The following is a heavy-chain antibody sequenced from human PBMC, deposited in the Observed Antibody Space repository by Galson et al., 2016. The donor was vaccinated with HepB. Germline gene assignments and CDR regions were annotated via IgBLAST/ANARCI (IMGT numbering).Heavy chain of an antibody. D-gene: IGHD5-18*01. CDR2: ISNTGGT. Sequence: TLSLTCSVSDGSIRSGGYYGSWIRQHPGKGLEWIGYISNTGGTQCNPSLKSRVTISLDTSKNHFSLRLSSVTAADTAVYYCARGRGYTYGHGRYFDYWDQGTLVTVSS. CDR3: ARGRGYTYGHGRYFDY. J-gene: IGHJ4*02. CDR1: DGSIRSGGYY. V-gene: IGHV4-31*03.